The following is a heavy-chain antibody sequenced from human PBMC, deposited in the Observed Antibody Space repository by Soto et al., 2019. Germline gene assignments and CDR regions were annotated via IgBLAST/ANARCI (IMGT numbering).Heavy chain of an antibody. CDR2: ISSSGNT. J-gene: IGHJ4*02. D-gene: IGHD6-6*01. CDR1: DGSISNFY. CDR3: ARAPKVSGSSQTLPDG. V-gene: IGHV4-59*12. Sequence: SETLSLTCTASDGSISNFYWSWIRQPPGKGLEWIGYISSSGNTNYNPSLKSRVSISVDTSKKQFSLNLASVSAADTAVYYCARAPKVSGSSQTLPDGWGQGSLVTVSS.